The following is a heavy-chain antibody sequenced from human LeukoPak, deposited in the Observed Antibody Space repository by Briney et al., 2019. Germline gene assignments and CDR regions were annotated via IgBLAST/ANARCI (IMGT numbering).Heavy chain of an antibody. D-gene: IGHD2-21*02. J-gene: IGHJ4*02. CDR3: ARDPESVVVTAFDY. V-gene: IGHV4-39*07. Sequence: SETLSLTCTVSGGSISSSSYYWGWIRQPPGKGLEWIGSIYYSGSTYYNPSLKSRVTISVDTSKNQFSLRLNSVTAADTAVYYCARDPESVVVTAFDYWGQGTLVTVSS. CDR1: GGSISSSSYY. CDR2: IYYSGST.